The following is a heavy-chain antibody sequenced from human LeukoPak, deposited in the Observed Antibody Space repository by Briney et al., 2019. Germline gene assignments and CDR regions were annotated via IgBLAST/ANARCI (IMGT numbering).Heavy chain of an antibody. Sequence: GSLILFCAAAGFSFCSFCMTLVRQAPGEGVGWGSFISGSGGSTYYADSVKGRFTISRDNSKNTLYLQMNSLRADDTAVYYCAKEWGVDYGLRYWGQGTLVTVSS. J-gene: IGHJ4*02. CDR1: GFSFCSFC. CDR3: AKEWGVDYGLRY. V-gene: IGHV3-23*01. CDR2: ISGSGGST. D-gene: IGHD4-17*01.